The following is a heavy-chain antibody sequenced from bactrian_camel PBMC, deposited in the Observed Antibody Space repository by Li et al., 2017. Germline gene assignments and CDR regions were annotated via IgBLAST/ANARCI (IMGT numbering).Heavy chain of an antibody. J-gene: IGHJ4*01. Sequence: HVQLVESGGGSVQAGGSLRLSCTTTPAYRYNTYCMGWFRQAPGKEREGVAFVYFGGGSTYYADSVKGRFTISQDKGKNTVYLLMNSLKPDDSGTYYCAYESGTTPDLCRRRGPGGYFGQGTQVTVS. D-gene: IGHD7*01. V-gene: IGHV3S63*01. CDR2: VYFGGGST. CDR1: AYRYNTYC.